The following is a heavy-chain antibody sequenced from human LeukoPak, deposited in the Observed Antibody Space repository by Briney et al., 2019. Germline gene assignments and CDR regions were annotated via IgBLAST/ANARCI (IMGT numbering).Heavy chain of an antibody. CDR3: ARGRYSSGWYHDF. Sequence: GGSLRLSCAASGFTLSNFWMTWVRQAPGKGLEWVANIKHDGTETKYVDSVKGRLTISRDNAKNSLYLQMNSLRAEDTAVYFCARGRYSSGWYHDFWGQGALVTVSS. CDR1: GFTLSNFW. D-gene: IGHD6-19*01. J-gene: IGHJ4*02. V-gene: IGHV3-7*04. CDR2: IKHDGTET.